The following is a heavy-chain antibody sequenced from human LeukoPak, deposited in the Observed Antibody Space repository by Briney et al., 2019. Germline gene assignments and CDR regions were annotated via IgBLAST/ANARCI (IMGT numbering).Heavy chain of an antibody. CDR2: ISWNSDSI. D-gene: IGHD4/OR15-4a*01. CDR3: ARRAGAYSHPYDY. Sequence: GGSLRLSCAASGFTFDDYAMHWVRQAPGKGLEWVSGISWNSDSIDYADSVKSRFTISRDNAKNSLYLQMNSLRAEDMALYYCARRAGAYSHPYDYWGRGTLVTVSS. V-gene: IGHV3-9*03. J-gene: IGHJ4*02. CDR1: GFTFDDYA.